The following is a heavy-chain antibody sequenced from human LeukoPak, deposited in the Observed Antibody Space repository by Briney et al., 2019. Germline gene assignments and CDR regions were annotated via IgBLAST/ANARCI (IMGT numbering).Heavy chain of an antibody. CDR1: GFTFSSYS. V-gene: IGHV3-21*01. CDR2: ISSSSSYI. J-gene: IGHJ4*02. D-gene: IGHD6-13*01. CDR3: ARDRGALAAAFDY. Sequence: GGSLRLSCAAPGFTFSSYSMNWVRQAPGKGLEWVSSISSSSSYIYYADSVKGRFTISRDNAKNSLYLQMNSLRAEDTAVYYCARDRGALAAAFDYWGQGTLVTVSS.